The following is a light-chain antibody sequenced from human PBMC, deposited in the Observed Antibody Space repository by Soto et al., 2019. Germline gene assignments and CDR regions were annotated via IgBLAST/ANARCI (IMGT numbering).Light chain of an antibody. CDR3: QQYYLTPYT. CDR2: WAS. Sequence: DIVMTQSPDSLAVSLGERATINCKSSQTVLYSSNSKNYLAWYQQKPGQPPKLLIYWASTRESGVPDRFSGSGSVTDFTLTISSPQAEDVAVYFCQQYYLTPYTFGQGTKLEIK. V-gene: IGKV4-1*01. J-gene: IGKJ2*01. CDR1: QTVLYSSNSKNY.